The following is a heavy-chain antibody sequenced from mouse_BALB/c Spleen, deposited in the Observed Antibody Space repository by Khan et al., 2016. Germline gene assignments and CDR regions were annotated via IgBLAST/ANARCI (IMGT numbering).Heavy chain of an antibody. D-gene: IGHD1-1*01. J-gene: IGHJ2*01. CDR3: ARYYYGISYYFDY. CDR2: ISYSGST. CDR1: GYSITSDYA. Sequence: EVQLQESGPGLVKPSQSLSLTCTVTGYSITSDYAWNWIRQFPGNKLEWMGSISYSGSTSYNPSLKSRISITRDTSTNQFFLQLNSVTTEDTATYYCARYYYGISYYFDYWGQGTTLTVSS. V-gene: IGHV3-2*02.